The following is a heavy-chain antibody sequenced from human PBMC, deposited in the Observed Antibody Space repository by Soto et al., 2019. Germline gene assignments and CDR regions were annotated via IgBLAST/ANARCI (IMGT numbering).Heavy chain of an antibody. J-gene: IGHJ3*02. CDR1: GFTFSIYT. V-gene: IGHV3-21*01. D-gene: IGHD5-18*01. Sequence: ESGGGLVKPGGSLRLSCAVSGFTFSIYTTNWVRQAPGKGLEWVSSISSSSSYIYYADSVKGRFTISRYNAKNSLHLQMNSLRAEDTAVYYCARDGSGYRYAQGIFDIWGQGTMVTVSS. CDR2: ISSSSSYI. CDR3: ARDGSGYRYAQGIFDI.